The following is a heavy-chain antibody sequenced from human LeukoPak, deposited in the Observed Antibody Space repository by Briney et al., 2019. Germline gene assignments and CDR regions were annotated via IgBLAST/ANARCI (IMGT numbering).Heavy chain of an antibody. CDR3: AREGASTSFDY. D-gene: IGHD5/OR15-5a*01. Sequence: ASVKVSCKASGYTFTSYYMHWVRQATGQGLEWMGWMNPNSGNTGYAQKFQGRVTITRNTSISTAYMELSSLRSEDTAVYYCAREGASTSFDYWGQGTLVTVSS. V-gene: IGHV1-8*03. J-gene: IGHJ4*02. CDR2: MNPNSGNT. CDR1: GYTFTSYY.